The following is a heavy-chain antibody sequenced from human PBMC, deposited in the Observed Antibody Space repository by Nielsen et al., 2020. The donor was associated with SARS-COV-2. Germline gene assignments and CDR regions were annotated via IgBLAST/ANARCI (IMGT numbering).Heavy chain of an antibody. CDR3: ARVNPVSDSWFDALDI. Sequence: GESLKISCAASGFTFSSYGMHWVRQAPGKGLEWVAVISYDGSNKYYADSVKGRFTISRDNSKNTAYLQMNSLRTEDTAVYFCARVNPVSDSWFDALDIWGQGTMVTVSS. CDR2: ISYDGSNK. D-gene: IGHD6-13*01. V-gene: IGHV3-30*03. CDR1: GFTFSSYG. J-gene: IGHJ3*02.